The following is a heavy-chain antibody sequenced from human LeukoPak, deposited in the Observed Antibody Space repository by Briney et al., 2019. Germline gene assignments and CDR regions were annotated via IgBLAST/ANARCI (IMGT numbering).Heavy chain of an antibody. V-gene: IGHV3-33*01. CDR3: ARGLGYSYGYGIDY. J-gene: IGHJ4*02. CDR1: GFIFSSYA. CDR2: IWFDGSNQ. D-gene: IGHD5-18*01. Sequence: GRSLRLSCAASGFIFSSYAMHWVRRAPGKGPEWVVIIWFDGSNQYYAESVEGRFTVSRDNSKNTLYLQMNSLRAEDTAVYSCARGLGYSYGYGIDYWGQGTLVIASS.